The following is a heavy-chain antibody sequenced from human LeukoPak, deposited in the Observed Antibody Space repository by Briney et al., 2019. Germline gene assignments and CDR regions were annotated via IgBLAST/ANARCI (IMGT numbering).Heavy chain of an antibody. Sequence: SETLSLTCTVSGGSISSYYWSWIRQPAGKGLEWIGRIYTSGSTNYNPSLKSRVTMSVDTSKNQFSLKVSSATAADTAVYYCAREASSGWHIDYWGQGTLVTVSS. V-gene: IGHV4-4*07. J-gene: IGHJ4*02. CDR1: GGSISSYY. D-gene: IGHD6-19*01. CDR2: IYTSGST. CDR3: AREASSGWHIDY.